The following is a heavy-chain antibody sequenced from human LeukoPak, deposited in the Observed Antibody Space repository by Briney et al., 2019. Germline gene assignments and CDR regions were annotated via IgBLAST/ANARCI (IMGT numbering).Heavy chain of an antibody. D-gene: IGHD6-13*01. Sequence: ASVKVSSKASGYTFTSYDINWVRQATGQGLEWMGWMNPNSGNTGYAQKFQGRVTITRNTSISTAYMELSSLRSEDTAVYYCARGIAAADRAARMDYWGQGTLVTVSS. CDR1: GYTFTSYD. CDR3: ARGIAAADRAARMDY. V-gene: IGHV1-8*03. CDR2: MNPNSGNT. J-gene: IGHJ4*02.